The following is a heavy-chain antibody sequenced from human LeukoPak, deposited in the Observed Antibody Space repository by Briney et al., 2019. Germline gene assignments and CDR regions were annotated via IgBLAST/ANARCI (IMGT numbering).Heavy chain of an antibody. V-gene: IGHV4-39*01. CDR2: IYYSGST. D-gene: IGHD2-21*01. Sequence: SETLSLTCSVSGGSISSSTFFRGWIRQPPGKGLEWIGSIYYSGSTYYNPSLKSRVTISVDTSKNQFSLNLSSVTAADTAMYYCARQASIPRKIDYWGQGTLVTVSS. CDR3: ARQASIPRKIDY. CDR1: GGSISSSTFF. J-gene: IGHJ4*02.